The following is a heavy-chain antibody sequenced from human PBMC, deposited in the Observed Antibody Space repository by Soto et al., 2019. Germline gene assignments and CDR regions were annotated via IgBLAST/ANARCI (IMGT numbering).Heavy chain of an antibody. D-gene: IGHD3-16*01. CDR3: TSAWGGYFDY. CDR2: IYYSEST. Sequence: QVQLQESGPGLVKPSQTLSLTCTVSGGSISSGGYYWSWIRQHPGKGLEWIGYIYYSESTYYNPSLKSRVTISVDTAKNQFSLKVSSVTAADTAVYFCTSAWGGYFDYWGQGTLVTVSS. J-gene: IGHJ4*02. CDR1: GGSISSGGYY. V-gene: IGHV4-31*03.